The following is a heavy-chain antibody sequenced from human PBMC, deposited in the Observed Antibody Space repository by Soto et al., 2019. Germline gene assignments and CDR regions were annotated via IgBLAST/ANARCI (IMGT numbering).Heavy chain of an antibody. CDR2: IVPMLGTP. D-gene: IGHD3-16*02. CDR1: GGTFDNFI. J-gene: IGHJ6*02. Sequence: QVQLVQSGAEVKEPGSSVRVSCKASGGTFDNFIMNWVRQTPGRGLEWMGGIVPMLGTPTYAEKFKGRVTISATGSTSTMYMEVTSLRSEDMAIYYCARNGNYRSSLSQYSGMDVWGQGTTVTVSS. CDR3: ARNGNYRSSLSQYSGMDV. V-gene: IGHV1-69*01.